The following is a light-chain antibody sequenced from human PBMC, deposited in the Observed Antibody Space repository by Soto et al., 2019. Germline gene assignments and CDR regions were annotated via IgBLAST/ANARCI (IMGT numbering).Light chain of an antibody. CDR3: QKHSSSPPIT. Sequence: EIVLTQSPGTLSLSPGEGATVSCRASESVTNSYLAWYQQKPGQAPRLHIYGASTRASGVPVRFSGSGSGTDFTLTISRLEPEDFAVYFCQKHSSSPPITFGQGTRLEIK. CDR2: GAS. J-gene: IGKJ5*01. V-gene: IGKV3-20*01. CDR1: ESVTNSY.